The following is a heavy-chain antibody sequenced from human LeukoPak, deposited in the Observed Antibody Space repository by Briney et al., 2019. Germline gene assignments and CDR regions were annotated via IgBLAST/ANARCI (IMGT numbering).Heavy chain of an antibody. Sequence: GRSLRLSCAASGFTFSSYAMHWVRQAPGKGLEWVAVISYDGSNKYYSDSVKGRFTISRDNSKNTLYLQMNSLRAEDTAVYYCAREYYDFWSGYSSYYFDYWGQGILVTVSS. V-gene: IGHV3-30-3*01. CDR2: ISYDGSNK. CDR3: AREYYDFWSGYSSYYFDY. CDR1: GFTFSSYA. J-gene: IGHJ4*02. D-gene: IGHD3-3*01.